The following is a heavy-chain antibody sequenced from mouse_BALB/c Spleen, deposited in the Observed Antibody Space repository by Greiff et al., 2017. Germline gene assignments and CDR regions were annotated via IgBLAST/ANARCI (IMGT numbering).Heavy chain of an antibody. V-gene: IGHV10S3*01. Sequence: GGGLVQPNGSLKLSCAAFGFIFIPFAMHWVRQAPGKGLEWVARIRSKSNNYATYYADSVTDRFTITRDDSQSMLYLQMNNLKTEDTAMYYCVRHGGNYAMDYWGQGTSVTVSS. CDR1: GFIFIPFA. D-gene: IGHD1-1*02. CDR2: IRSKSNNYAT. CDR3: VRHGGNYAMDY. J-gene: IGHJ4*01.